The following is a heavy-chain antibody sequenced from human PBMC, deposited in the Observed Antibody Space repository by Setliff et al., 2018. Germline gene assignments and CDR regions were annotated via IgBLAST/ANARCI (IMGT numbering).Heavy chain of an antibody. J-gene: IGHJ4*02. CDR1: GDSMNSGVYY. D-gene: IGHD1-1*01. CDR3: ARTGTYRYFDY. V-gene: IGHV4-39*01. CDR2: IYSGGTT. Sequence: ETLSLTCKVSGDSMNSGVYYWAWIRQPQGKGLEWIGRIYSGGTTYYNSSLKSRVTISVDTSKSQFSLRLNSVTAADTAVYYCARTGTYRYFDYWGRGTLVTVSS.